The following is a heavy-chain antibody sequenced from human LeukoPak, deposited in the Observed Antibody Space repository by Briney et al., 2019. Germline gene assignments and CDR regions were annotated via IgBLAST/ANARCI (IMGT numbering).Heavy chain of an antibody. CDR3: ARGPVLRRYYYYYMDV. CDR1: GYTFTSYA. V-gene: IGHV7-4-1*02. J-gene: IGHJ6*03. CDR2: INTNTGNP. Sequence: GASVKVSCKASGYTFTSYAMNWARQAPGQGLEWMGWINTNTGNPTYAQGFTGRFVFSLDTSVSTAYLQISSLKAEDTAVYYCARGPVLRRYYYYYMDVWGKGTTVTVSS. D-gene: IGHD3-3*01.